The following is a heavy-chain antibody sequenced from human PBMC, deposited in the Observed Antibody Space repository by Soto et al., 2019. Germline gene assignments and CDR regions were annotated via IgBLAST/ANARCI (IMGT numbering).Heavy chain of an antibody. Sequence: QVQLVQSGAEVKKPGASVKVSCKASGYTFTSYDINWVRQATGQGLEWMGWMNPNSGNTGYAQKFQGRVTMTRNTSIITAYMELSSLRSEDTAVYYCARCSGGSCYSRSSYYGMDVWGQGTTVTVSS. CDR1: GYTFTSYD. CDR3: ARCSGGSCYSRSSYYGMDV. D-gene: IGHD2-15*01. CDR2: MNPNSGNT. V-gene: IGHV1-8*01. J-gene: IGHJ6*02.